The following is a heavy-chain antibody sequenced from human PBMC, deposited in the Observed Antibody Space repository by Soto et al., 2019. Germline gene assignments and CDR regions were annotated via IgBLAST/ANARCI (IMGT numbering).Heavy chain of an antibody. CDR1: GYTFTGYY. D-gene: IGHD3-9*01. Sequence: ASVKVSCKASGYTFTGYYMHWVRQAPGQGLEWMGWINPNSGGTNYAQKFQGRVTMTRDTSISTAYMELSRLRSDDTAVYYCARDYYDILTGSSYFDYWGQGTLVTVSS. J-gene: IGHJ4*02. V-gene: IGHV1-2*02. CDR3: ARDYYDILTGSSYFDY. CDR2: INPNSGGT.